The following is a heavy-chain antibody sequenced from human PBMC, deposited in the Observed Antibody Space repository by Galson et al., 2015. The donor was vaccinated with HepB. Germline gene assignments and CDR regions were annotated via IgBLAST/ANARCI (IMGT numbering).Heavy chain of an antibody. CDR2: MNPNSGNT. J-gene: IGHJ4*02. Sequence: SVKVSCKASGYTFSNYDVNWVRQATGQGLEWLGWMNPNSGNTGYAQKFQGRVTMTRNTSIGTAYMELGSLTSEDAAVYYCARGMQLAYSGSYHVDYWGQGTLVTVSS. V-gene: IGHV1-8*01. D-gene: IGHD1-26*01. CDR3: ARGMQLAYSGSYHVDY. CDR1: GYTFSNYD.